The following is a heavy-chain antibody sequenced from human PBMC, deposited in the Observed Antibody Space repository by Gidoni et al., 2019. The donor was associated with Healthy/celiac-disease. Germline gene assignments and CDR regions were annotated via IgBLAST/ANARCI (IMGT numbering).Heavy chain of an antibody. V-gene: IGHV3-23*01. CDR1: GFAFSSYA. Sequence: EVQLLESGGVLVQPGGSLRLSCAASGFAFSSYAMSWVRQTAGKGLDWVSAISGSGVSTYYCDSVKGRFTISRDNSKNTLYLQMNSLRAEDTAVYYCAKNFAPTYGDYYPIDYWGQGTLVTVSS. D-gene: IGHD4-17*01. J-gene: IGHJ4*02. CDR2: ISGSGVST. CDR3: AKNFAPTYGDYYPIDY.